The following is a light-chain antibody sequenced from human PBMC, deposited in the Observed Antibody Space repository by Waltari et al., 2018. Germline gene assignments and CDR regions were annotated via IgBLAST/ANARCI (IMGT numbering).Light chain of an antibody. CDR1: SNNVGDYNL. J-gene: IGLJ3*02. V-gene: IGLV2-23*02. CDR2: YVS. CDR3: CSYSTGGSWM. Sequence: QSALTQPVSVSGSPGQSVTISCTGTSNNVGDYNLFSWFQHHPVQAPKLLIFYVSKRTSVVSNRFSGSKSGNTASLTISGLQTEDEADYYCCSYSTGGSWMFGGGTKLTVL.